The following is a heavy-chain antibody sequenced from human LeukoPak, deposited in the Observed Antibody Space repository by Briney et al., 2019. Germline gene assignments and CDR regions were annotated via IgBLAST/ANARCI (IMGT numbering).Heavy chain of an antibody. V-gene: IGHV4-59*01. CDR2: IYYSGNT. D-gene: IGHD3-10*01. CDR3: AGDTYGSDY. J-gene: IGHJ4*02. CDR1: GGSISSYY. Sequence: SETLSLTCSVSGGSISSYYWNWIRQSPGKGLEWIGYIYYSGNTYYNPSLKSRVTISIDTSKNQFSLRLRSVTAADTAVYYCAGDTYGSDYWGQGTLVTVSS.